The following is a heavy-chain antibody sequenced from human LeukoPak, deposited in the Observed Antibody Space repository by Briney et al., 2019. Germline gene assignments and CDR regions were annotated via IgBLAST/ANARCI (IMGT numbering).Heavy chain of an antibody. V-gene: IGHV3-53*01. D-gene: IGHD3-22*01. CDR3: ARGRDSSGYYFPLAFDI. J-gene: IGHJ3*02. CDR2: IYSGGST. Sequence: SGGSLRLSCAASGFTVSSNYMSWVRQAPGKGLEWVSVIYSGGSTYYADSVKGRFTISRDNSKNTLYLQMNSLRAEDTAVYYCARGRDSSGYYFPLAFDIWGQGTMVTVSS. CDR1: GFTVSSNY.